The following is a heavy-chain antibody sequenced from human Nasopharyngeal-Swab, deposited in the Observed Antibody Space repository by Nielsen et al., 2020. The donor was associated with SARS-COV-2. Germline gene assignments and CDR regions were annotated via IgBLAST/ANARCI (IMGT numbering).Heavy chain of an antibody. CDR3: ARVGWYYYGSGSYYNHYYYYYMDV. V-gene: IGHV1-3*01. Sequence: ASVKVSCKASGYTFTSYAMHWVRQAPGQRLEWMGWINAGNGNTKYSQKFQGRVTITADESTSTAYMELSSLRSEDTAVYYCARVGWYYYGSGSYYNHYYYYYMDVWGKGTTVTVSS. D-gene: IGHD3-10*01. CDR2: INAGNGNT. J-gene: IGHJ6*03. CDR1: GYTFTSYA.